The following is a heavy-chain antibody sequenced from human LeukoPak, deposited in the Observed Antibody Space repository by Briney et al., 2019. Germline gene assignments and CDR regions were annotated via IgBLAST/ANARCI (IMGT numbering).Heavy chain of an antibody. V-gene: IGHV3-21*04. CDR2: ISSSSSYI. Sequence: PGGSLRLSCAASGFTFSSYSMNWVRQAPGKGLEWVSSISSSSSYIYYADSVKGRFTISRDNSKNTLYLQMNSLRAEDTAVYYCAKETAGGYSYGYFDYWGQGTLVTVSS. D-gene: IGHD5-18*01. J-gene: IGHJ4*02. CDR3: AKETAGGYSYGYFDY. CDR1: GFTFSSYS.